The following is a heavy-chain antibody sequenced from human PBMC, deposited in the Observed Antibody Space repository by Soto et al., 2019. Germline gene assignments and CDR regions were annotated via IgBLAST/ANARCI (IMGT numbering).Heavy chain of an antibody. CDR2: ISSSGTYI. Sequence: GGSLRLSCAASGFTFSDYAMNWVRQSPGKGLEWVSSISSSGTYIYYADSLKSRVTISVDTSKNQFSLKLSSVTAADTAVYYCARSSSGYYYYFDYWGQGTLVTVSS. J-gene: IGHJ4*02. D-gene: IGHD3-22*01. CDR1: GFTFSDYA. CDR3: ARSSSGYYYYFDY. V-gene: IGHV3-21*04.